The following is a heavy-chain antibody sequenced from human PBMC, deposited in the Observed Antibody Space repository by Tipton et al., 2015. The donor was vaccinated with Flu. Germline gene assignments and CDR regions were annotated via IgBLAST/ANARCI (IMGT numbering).Heavy chain of an antibody. CDR1: GGSITTYY. J-gene: IGHJ4*02. CDR2: VSYSGTT. D-gene: IGHD6-6*01. CDR3: ARDPWAVPYYFDY. V-gene: IGHV4-59*12. Sequence: TLSLTCTVSGGSITTYYWSWIRQSPEKGLEWIAYVSYSGTTNYNPSLMGRVSMSVDSSKNQFSLKVSSVTAADTALYYCARDPWAVPYYFDYWGQGTLITVAS.